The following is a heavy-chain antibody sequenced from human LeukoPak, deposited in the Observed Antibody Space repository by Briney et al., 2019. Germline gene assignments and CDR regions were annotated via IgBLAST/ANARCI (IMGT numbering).Heavy chain of an antibody. CDR2: IKQDGNEK. V-gene: IGHV3-7*01. CDR1: GFTFSSYS. CDR3: ARARRDGNTGLAFDI. J-gene: IGHJ3*02. D-gene: IGHD5-24*01. Sequence: GGSLRLSCAASGFTFSSYSMNWVRQAPGKGQEWVANIKQDGNEKFYVDSVRGRFNIFRENAKNSLYLQMNSLRAEDTAVYYCARARRDGNTGLAFDIWGQGTMVTVSS.